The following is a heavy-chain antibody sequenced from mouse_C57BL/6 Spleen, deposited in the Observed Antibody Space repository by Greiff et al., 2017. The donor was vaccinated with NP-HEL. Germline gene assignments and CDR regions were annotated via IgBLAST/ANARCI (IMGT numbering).Heavy chain of an antibody. Sequence: QVQLQQPGAELVMPGASVKLSCKASGYTFTSYWMHWVKQRPGQGLEWIGEIDPSDSYTNYNQKFKGKSTLTVAKSSSTAYMQLSSLTSEDSAVYYCARREQLRLEGYYYAMDYWGQGTSVTVSS. CDR2: IDPSDSYT. V-gene: IGHV1-69*01. J-gene: IGHJ4*01. D-gene: IGHD3-2*02. CDR3: ARREQLRLEGYYYAMDY. CDR1: GYTFTSYW.